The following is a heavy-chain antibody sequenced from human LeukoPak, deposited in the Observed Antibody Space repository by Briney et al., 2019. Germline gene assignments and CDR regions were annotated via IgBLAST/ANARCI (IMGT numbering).Heavy chain of an antibody. CDR2: IYDSGST. V-gene: IGHV4-39*01. Sequence: SETLSLTCTVSGGSIRSSYYYWGWIRQPPGKGLEWIGSIYDSGSTYYNPSLKSRVTISVDTSKNQFSLKLNFVTAADRAVYYCARHYGPWGQGTLVTVSS. CDR3: ARHYGP. J-gene: IGHJ5*02. CDR1: GGSIRSSYYY. D-gene: IGHD3-10*01.